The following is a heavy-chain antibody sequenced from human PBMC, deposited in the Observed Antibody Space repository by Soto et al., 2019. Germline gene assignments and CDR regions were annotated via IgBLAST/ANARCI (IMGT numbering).Heavy chain of an antibody. Sequence: SETLSLTCAVSGGSISSGGYSWSWILQPPGKGLEWIGYIHHSGSTYYNPSLKSRVTISVDRSKNQFSLKLSSVTAADTAVYYCARGTGGYQGLDYWGQGTLVTVSS. CDR2: IHHSGST. CDR3: ARGTGGYQGLDY. CDR1: GGSISSGGYS. D-gene: IGHD3-16*02. V-gene: IGHV4-30-2*01. J-gene: IGHJ4*02.